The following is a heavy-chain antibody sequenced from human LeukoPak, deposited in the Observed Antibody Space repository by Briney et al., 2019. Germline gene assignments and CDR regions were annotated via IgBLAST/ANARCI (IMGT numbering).Heavy chain of an antibody. CDR2: IYYSGTT. J-gene: IGHJ4*02. V-gene: IGHV4-59*01. D-gene: IGHD7-27*01. Sequence: PSETLSLTCTVSGGSISSSYWSWIRQPPGKGLEWIGYIYYSGTTTYIPSLKSRVTIAVDTSKDQFSLKLSSVTAADTAVYYCARAWGYFDYWGQGTVVTVSS. CDR3: ARAWGYFDY. CDR1: GGSISSSY.